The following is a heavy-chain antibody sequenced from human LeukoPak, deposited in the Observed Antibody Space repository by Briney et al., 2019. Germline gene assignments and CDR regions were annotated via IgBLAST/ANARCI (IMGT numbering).Heavy chain of an antibody. CDR2: INHSGST. Sequence: PPETLSLTCAVCGGSFSGYYWSWIRQPPGKGLEWIGEINHSGSTNYNPSLKSRVTISVDTSKNQFSLKLSSVTAADTAVYYCARGYCSSTSCYDFDYWGQGTLVTVSS. D-gene: IGHD2-2*01. CDR1: GGSFSGYY. CDR3: ARGYCSSTSCYDFDY. J-gene: IGHJ4*02. V-gene: IGHV4-34*01.